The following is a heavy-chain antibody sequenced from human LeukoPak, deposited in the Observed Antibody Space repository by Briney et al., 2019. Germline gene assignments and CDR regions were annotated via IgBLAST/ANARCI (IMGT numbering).Heavy chain of an antibody. CDR3: ARVFRGARVGGWYEAFDI. CDR2: ISYDGSNK. V-gene: IGHV3-30*04. CDR1: GFTFSSYA. Sequence: PGGSLRLSCAASGFTFSSYAMHWVRQAPGKGLEWVAVISYDGSNKYYADSVKGRFTISRDNSKNTLYLQMNSLRAEDTAVYYCARVFRGARVGGWYEAFDIWGQGTMVTVSS. J-gene: IGHJ3*02. D-gene: IGHD6-19*01.